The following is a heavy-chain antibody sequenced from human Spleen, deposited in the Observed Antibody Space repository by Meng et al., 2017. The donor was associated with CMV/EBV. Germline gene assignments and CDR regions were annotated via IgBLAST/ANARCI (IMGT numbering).Heavy chain of an antibody. CDR3: TRDSSRTGFDH. V-gene: IGHV1-18*01. D-gene: IGHD3/OR15-3a*01. CDR2: ISGYNGGT. Sequence: SCKASGYSFTSYGINWVRQAPGPGLEWMGWISGYNGGTNYAQNLQGRVTMTTDTSTSTVYMDLRSLRSDDTAVYYCTRDSSRTGFDHWGQGTLVTVSS. CDR1: GYSFTSYG. J-gene: IGHJ4*02.